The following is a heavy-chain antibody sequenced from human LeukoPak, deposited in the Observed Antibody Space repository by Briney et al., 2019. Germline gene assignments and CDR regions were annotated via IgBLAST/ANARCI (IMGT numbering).Heavy chain of an antibody. V-gene: IGHV4-59*08. D-gene: IGHD3-22*01. CDR3: ARHTTVYDSSGYYWTNYFDY. J-gene: IGHJ4*02. CDR2: IYFSGTT. CDR1: GDSINAYY. Sequence: SETLSLTCTVSGDSINAYYWGWIRQPPGKGLEWIGYIYFSGTTKYNPSLESRVTISVDTSKNQFSLKLSSVTAADTAVYYCARHTTVYDSSGYYWTNYFDYWGQGTLVTVSS.